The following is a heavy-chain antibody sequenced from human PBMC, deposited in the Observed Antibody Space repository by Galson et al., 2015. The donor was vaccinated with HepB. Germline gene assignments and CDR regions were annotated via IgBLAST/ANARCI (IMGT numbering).Heavy chain of an antibody. CDR1: GFPLSDSA. V-gene: IGHV3-73*01. Sequence: SLRLSCAASGFPLSDSAVHWVRQSPAKGLEWIGHMRSKIKNYATRSAASVVGRFSVLRDDSNNTAYLQMDSLRPEDTAIYYCIGHVEYFRPYWGQGTLVTVPS. D-gene: IGHD2/OR15-2a*01. J-gene: IGHJ4*02. CDR2: MRSKIKNYAT. CDR3: IGHVEYFRPY.